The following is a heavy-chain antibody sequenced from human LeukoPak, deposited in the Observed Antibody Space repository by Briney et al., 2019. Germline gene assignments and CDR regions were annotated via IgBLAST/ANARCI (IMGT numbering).Heavy chain of an antibody. J-gene: IGHJ6*02. V-gene: IGHV4-31*03. Sequence: PSETLSLTCTVTGGSISSGGYSWNWFRQHPGKGLEGIGYIYHSGNTFYNPSLKSRVSIEVDTSRNQFSLKLTSVTAADTAVYYCASCEAPLTPPPYGFDVWGQGTGVTVSS. D-gene: IGHD3-16*01. CDR2: IYHSGNT. CDR1: GGSISSGGYS. CDR3: ASCEAPLTPPPYGFDV.